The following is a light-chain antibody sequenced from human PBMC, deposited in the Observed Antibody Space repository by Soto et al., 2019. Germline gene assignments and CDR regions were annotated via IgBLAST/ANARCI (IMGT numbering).Light chain of an antibody. CDR2: EIR. CDR1: SSDVGAYNF. Sequence: QSVLTQPASVSGSPGQAITISCTGTSSDVGAYNFVSWYQQYPGKAPKVIIFEIRKRPSGVSNRFSASTSGATASLTISGLQAEDEADYYCSSYSSSTTFVFGAGTKVTVL. J-gene: IGLJ1*01. CDR3: SSYSSSTTFV. V-gene: IGLV2-14*01.